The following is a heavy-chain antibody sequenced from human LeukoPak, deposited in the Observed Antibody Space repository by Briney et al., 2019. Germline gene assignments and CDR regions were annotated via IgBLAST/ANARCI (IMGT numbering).Heavy chain of an antibody. Sequence: SETLSLTCTVSGGSISSSSYYWGWLRQPPGKGLEWIGSIYYSGSTYYNPSLKSRVTISVDTSKNQFSLKLSSVTAADTAVYYCARDPNRYSSSWYPIDTFFDYWGQGTLVTVSS. CDR1: GGSISSSSYY. CDR2: IYYSGST. CDR3: ARDPNRYSSSWYPIDTFFDY. J-gene: IGHJ4*02. D-gene: IGHD6-13*01. V-gene: IGHV4-39*07.